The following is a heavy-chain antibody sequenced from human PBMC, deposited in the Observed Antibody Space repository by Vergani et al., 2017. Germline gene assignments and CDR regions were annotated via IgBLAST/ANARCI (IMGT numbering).Heavy chain of an antibody. D-gene: IGHD2-15*01. CDR2: IYYSGST. J-gene: IGHJ5*02. CDR1: GGSISSSSYY. CDR3: ARHAVSGGSCYRCWFDP. V-gene: IGHV4-39*01. Sequence: QVQLQESGPGLVKPSETLSLTCTVSGGSISSSSYYWGWIRQPPGKGLEWIGSIYYSGSTYYNPSLKSRVTISVDTSKNQFSLKLSSVTAADTAVYYCARHAVSGGSCYRCWFDPWGQGTLVTVSS.